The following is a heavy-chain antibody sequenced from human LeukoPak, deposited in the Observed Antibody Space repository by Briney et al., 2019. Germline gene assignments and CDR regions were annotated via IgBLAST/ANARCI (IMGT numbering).Heavy chain of an antibody. V-gene: IGHV4-31*02. CDR2: IYYSGDT. CDR3: ARAPRHTNSWYYFDY. D-gene: IGHD2-2*01. Sequence: SQTLSLTCTVSGGSISSGDYYWSWIRRHPGKGLEWIGYIYYSGDTYYNPSLKSRVTISMDTSGNQFSLKLSSVTAADTAVYYCARAPRHTNSWYYFDYWGQGTLVSVSS. CDR1: GGSISSGDYY. J-gene: IGHJ4*02.